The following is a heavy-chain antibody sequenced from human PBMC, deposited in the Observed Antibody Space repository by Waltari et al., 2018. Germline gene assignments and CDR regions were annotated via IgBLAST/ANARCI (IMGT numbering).Heavy chain of an antibody. Sequence: QVQLQQWGAGLLKPSETLSLTCAVYGGSFSGYYWSWIRQPPGKGLEWIGEIKHSGSTNYNPALKSRVTISVDTSKNQFSLKLSSVTAADTALYYCARGYCSSTSCYYYYYYYMDVWGKGTTVTVSS. V-gene: IGHV4-34*01. CDR2: IKHSGST. D-gene: IGHD2-2*01. CDR1: GGSFSGYY. J-gene: IGHJ6*03. CDR3: ARGYCSSTSCYYYYYYYMDV.